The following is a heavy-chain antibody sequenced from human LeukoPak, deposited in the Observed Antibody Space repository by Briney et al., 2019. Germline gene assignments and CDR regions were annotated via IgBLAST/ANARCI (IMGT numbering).Heavy chain of an antibody. CDR2: ISYDGSTK. CDR3: AKDVGNLRFLEWLPPYYYYGMDV. CDR1: GFTVSSNY. Sequence: PGGSLRLSCAASGFTVSSNYMSWVRQAPGKGLEWVAVISYDGSTKYYADSVKGRFTISRDNSKNTLYLQMNSLRAEDTAVYYCAKDVGNLRFLEWLPPYYYYGMDVWGQGTTVTVSS. D-gene: IGHD3-3*01. V-gene: IGHV3-30*18. J-gene: IGHJ6*02.